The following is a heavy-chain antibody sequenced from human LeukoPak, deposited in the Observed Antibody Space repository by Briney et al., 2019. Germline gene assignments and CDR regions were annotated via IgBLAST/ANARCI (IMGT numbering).Heavy chain of an antibody. CDR1: GFTFSSYW. CDR3: ARVARGYYDSSGYYEWSIDY. J-gene: IGHJ4*02. D-gene: IGHD3-22*01. Sequence: GGSLRLSCAASGFTFSSYWMHWVRQAPGKGLVWVSRINSDGSSTSYADSVKGRFTISRDNAKNTLYLQMNSLRAEDTAVYYCARVARGYYDSSGYYEWSIDYWGQGTLVTVSS. V-gene: IGHV3-74*01. CDR2: INSDGSST.